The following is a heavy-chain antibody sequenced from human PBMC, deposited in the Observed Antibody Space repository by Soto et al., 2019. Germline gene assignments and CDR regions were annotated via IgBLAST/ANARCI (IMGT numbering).Heavy chain of an antibody. Sequence: QVQLQESGPGLMQPSGTLSLTCAVSGGSISDNWWSWVRRPPGKGLEWIGEIYHTGNRHYYPSIEVRVTISVCRCKTRLSLNLNSVTAADKAVYYCAGHIAVSGTRGFDYWGQGILVTGSS. D-gene: IGHD6-19*01. J-gene: IGHJ4*02. CDR3: AGHIAVSGTRGFDY. V-gene: IGHV4-4*02. CDR1: GGSISDNW. CDR2: IYHTGNR.